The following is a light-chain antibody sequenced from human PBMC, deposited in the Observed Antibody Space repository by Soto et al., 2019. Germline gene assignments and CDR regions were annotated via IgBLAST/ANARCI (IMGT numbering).Light chain of an antibody. CDR1: QSVISSY. V-gene: IGKV3-20*01. Sequence: EIVLTQSPGTLSLSPGERASLSCRASQSVISSYLAWYQQKPGQAPRLLIYGASNRATGIPDRFSGSGSGTDFTLTISRLEPEDFAMYFCQQYNSYSTFGQGTKVEIK. CDR2: GAS. J-gene: IGKJ1*01. CDR3: QQYNSYST.